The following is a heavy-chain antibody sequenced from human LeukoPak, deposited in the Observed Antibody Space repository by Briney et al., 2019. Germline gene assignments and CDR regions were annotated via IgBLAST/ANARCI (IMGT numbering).Heavy chain of an antibody. CDR2: ISFGGTT. D-gene: IGHD1-1*01. CDR3: ASKKNDAFDY. CDR1: GYSISSSNW. V-gene: IGHV4-28*01. Sequence: SETLSLTCTVSGYSISSSNWWGWIRQPPGKGLEWVACISFGGTTYYNPSLESRVTMSIDTSRNQFSLKLSSVTAVDTAVYYCASKKNDAFDYWGQGTLVTVSS. J-gene: IGHJ4*02.